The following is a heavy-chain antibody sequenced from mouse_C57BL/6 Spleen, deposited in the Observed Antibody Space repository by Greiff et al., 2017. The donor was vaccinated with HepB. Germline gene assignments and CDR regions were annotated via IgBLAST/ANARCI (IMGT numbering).Heavy chain of an antibody. J-gene: IGHJ2*01. CDR2: IYPRSGNT. V-gene: IGHV1-81*01. CDR3: AGLTGTLGFDY. D-gene: IGHD4-1*01. Sequence: VQVVESGAELARPGASVKLSCKASGYTFTSYGISWVKQRTGQGLEWIGEIYPRSGNTYYNEKFKGKATLTADKSSSTAYMELRSLTSEDSAVYFCAGLTGTLGFDYWGQGTTLTVSS. CDR1: GYTFTSYG.